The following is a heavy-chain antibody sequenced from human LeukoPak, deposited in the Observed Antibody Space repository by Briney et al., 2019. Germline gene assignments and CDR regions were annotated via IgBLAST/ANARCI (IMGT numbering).Heavy chain of an antibody. D-gene: IGHD6-19*01. V-gene: IGHV3-33*01. CDR1: GFTFSTYG. CDR2: IWYDGSNK. J-gene: IGHJ3*02. Sequence: PGGSLRLSCAASGFTFSTYGIHWVRQAPGKGLEWVAVIWYDGSNKYYSDSVKGRFTISRDNSKNTLYLQMNSQRAEDTAVYYCARAKDNSGRDGFDIWGQGTMVTVSS. CDR3: ARAKDNSGRDGFDI.